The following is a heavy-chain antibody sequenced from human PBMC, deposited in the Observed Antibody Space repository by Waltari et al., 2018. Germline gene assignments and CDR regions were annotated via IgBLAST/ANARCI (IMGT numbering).Heavy chain of an antibody. Sequence: QVQLQESGPGLVKPSETLSLTCTVSGGSISSYYWSWIRQPPGKGLEWIGYIYYSGSTNYNPSLKSRVTISVDTSKNQFSLKLSSVTAADTAVYYCARLVDYPRVKYFDYWGQGTLVTVSS. D-gene: IGHD1-26*01. V-gene: IGHV4-59*01. CDR1: GGSISSYY. CDR2: IYYSGST. CDR3: ARLVDYPRVKYFDY. J-gene: IGHJ4*02.